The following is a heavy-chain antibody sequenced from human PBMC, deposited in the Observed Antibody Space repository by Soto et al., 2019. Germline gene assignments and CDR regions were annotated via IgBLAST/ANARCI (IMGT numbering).Heavy chain of an antibody. Sequence: QVQLVQSGPEVKKPGASVKVSCKASGYTFTKFGISWVRQAPGQGLEWMGWISGYNGFTNYAQKFQGRVTMTPDTSTSTAYMELRSLRSDDTALYYCARDKDVILPYAFHIWGQGTMVIVSS. CDR1: GYTFTKFG. V-gene: IGHV1-18*01. D-gene: IGHD3-16*02. CDR3: ARDKDVILPYAFHI. J-gene: IGHJ3*02. CDR2: ISGYNGFT.